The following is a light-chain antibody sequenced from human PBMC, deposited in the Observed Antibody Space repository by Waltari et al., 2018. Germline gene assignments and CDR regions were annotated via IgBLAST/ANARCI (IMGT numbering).Light chain of an antibody. CDR3: QQYSNWWT. CDR2: GAS. V-gene: IGKV3-15*01. CDR1: PSVYSS. J-gene: IGKJ1*01. Sequence: EVVMTQSPATLSVSPGERATLSCRASPSVYSSLAWYQQKPGQAPRLLIYGASTRATSIPARFSGSGSGTEFTLTISSLQSEDFAVYYCQQYSNWWTFGQGTKVEIK.